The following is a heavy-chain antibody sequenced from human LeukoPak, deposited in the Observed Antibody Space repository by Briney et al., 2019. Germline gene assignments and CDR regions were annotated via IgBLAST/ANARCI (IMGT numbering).Heavy chain of an antibody. CDR1: GYTFTRYY. CDR2: INPSGGST. D-gene: IGHD1-7*01. CDR3: ARDSAGWTGTSPGLFDP. Sequence: ASVKVSCKASGYTFTRYYMHWVRQAPGQGLEWMGIINPSGGSTSYAQKLQGRVTMTTDTSTSTAYMELRSLRSDDTAVYYCARDSAGWTGTSPGLFDPWGQGTLVTVSS. V-gene: IGHV1-46*01. J-gene: IGHJ5*02.